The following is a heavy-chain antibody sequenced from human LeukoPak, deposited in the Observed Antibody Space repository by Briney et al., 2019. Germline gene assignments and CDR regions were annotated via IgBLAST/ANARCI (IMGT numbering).Heavy chain of an antibody. CDR2: INHDGSET. CDR1: GFTFSSYW. CDR3: ARDPVQMTTVTTVSYYYMDV. Sequence: GGSLRLSCAASGFTFSSYWMSWVRQAPGKGLEWVANINHDGSETYYADSVKGRFTISRDNSKNSLYLQMNSLRAEDTAVYYCARDPVQMTTVTTVSYYYMDVWGKGTTVPVPS. V-gene: IGHV3-7*01. D-gene: IGHD4-11*01. J-gene: IGHJ6*03.